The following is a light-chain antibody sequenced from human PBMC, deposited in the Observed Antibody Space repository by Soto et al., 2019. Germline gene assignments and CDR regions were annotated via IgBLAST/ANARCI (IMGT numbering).Light chain of an antibody. CDR1: QSVSST. Sequence: DIVMTQSPASLSVSPGERATLSCRASQSVSSTLAWYQQKPGQAPRLLIYGASTRATGIPARFSGSGSGTEFTLTISSLQSEDFAVYYCQQYSNVPRTFGQGTKVEIK. J-gene: IGKJ1*01. CDR3: QQYSNVPRT. V-gene: IGKV3-15*01. CDR2: GAS.